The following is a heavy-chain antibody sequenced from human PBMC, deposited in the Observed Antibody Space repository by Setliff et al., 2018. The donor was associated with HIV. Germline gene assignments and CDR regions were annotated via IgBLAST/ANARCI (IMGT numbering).Heavy chain of an antibody. J-gene: IGHJ6*03. Sequence: GGSLRLSCAASGFTFSAHGMHWVRQAPGKGLEWVAFINYDESYEYYADSVTGRFTISRDNSKNTLYLQMNSLRAKDAAVYYCAKAFGYCSGGSCPVLMDVWGKGTTVTVSS. D-gene: IGHD2-15*01. V-gene: IGHV3-30*02. CDR1: GFTFSAHG. CDR2: INYDESYE. CDR3: AKAFGYCSGGSCPVLMDV.